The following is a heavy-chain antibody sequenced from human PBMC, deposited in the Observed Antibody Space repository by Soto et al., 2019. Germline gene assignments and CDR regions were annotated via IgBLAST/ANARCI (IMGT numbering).Heavy chain of an antibody. CDR1: GFTFISYA. V-gene: IGHV3-23*01. Sequence: WGSLRLSCAASGFTFISYAIIVRRQSTVKWLEWVSAISGSGGSTYYADSVKGRFTISRDNSKNTLYPQMNSLRAEETAVYDCATPPGRTVEGWCDPWGQETLVSVSS. CDR2: ISGSGGST. J-gene: IGHJ5*02. D-gene: IGHD2-15*01. CDR3: ATPPGRTVEGWCDP.